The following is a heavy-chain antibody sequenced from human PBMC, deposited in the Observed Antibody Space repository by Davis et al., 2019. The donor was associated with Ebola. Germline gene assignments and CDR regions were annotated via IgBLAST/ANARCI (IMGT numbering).Heavy chain of an antibody. D-gene: IGHD1-1*01. CDR3: ARANWNDWFDP. Sequence: MPGGSLRLSCTVSGASISDYFWTWTRQPPGKGLEWIAYIDYGGFTNYNPSLKSRFTISVDSSKNQFSLEVRSVTAADTAVYYCARANWNDWFDPWGQGTLVTVSS. CDR2: IDYGGFT. CDR1: GASISDYF. V-gene: IGHV4-59*01. J-gene: IGHJ5*02.